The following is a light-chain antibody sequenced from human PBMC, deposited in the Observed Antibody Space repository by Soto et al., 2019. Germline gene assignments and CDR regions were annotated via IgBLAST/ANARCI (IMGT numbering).Light chain of an antibody. Sequence: DLQITRSPPTLSASAVDRVTNTCVASQNIGVWLAWYQQKPGKVPSLLIYKTSTLEDGVPSRFSGTGSGTDFTLTIYNLQPDDVATYYCQQWSLYSWTFGQGTKVDIK. J-gene: IGKJ1*01. CDR3: QQWSLYSWT. V-gene: IGKV1-5*03. CDR2: KTS. CDR1: QNIGVW.